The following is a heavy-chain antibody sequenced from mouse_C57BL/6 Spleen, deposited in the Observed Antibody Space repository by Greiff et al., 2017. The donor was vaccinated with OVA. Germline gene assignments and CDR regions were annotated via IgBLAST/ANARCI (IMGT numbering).Heavy chain of an antibody. V-gene: IGHV5-17*01. J-gene: IGHJ4*01. CDR3: ANIYYGNYYAMDY. CDR2: ISSGSSTI. D-gene: IGHD2-1*01. CDR1: GFSFSDYG. Sequence: EVMLVESGRGLVKPGGSLKLSCAASGFSFSDYGMHWVRQAPEKGLEWVAYISSGSSTIYYADTVKGRFTISGDNAKNTLFLQMTSLRSEDTAMYYCANIYYGNYYAMDYWGQGTSVTVSS.